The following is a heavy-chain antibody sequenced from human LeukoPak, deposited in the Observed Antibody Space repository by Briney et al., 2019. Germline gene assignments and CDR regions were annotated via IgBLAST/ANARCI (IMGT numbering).Heavy chain of an antibody. Sequence: SETLSLTCTVSGGSISSSSYYWGWIRQPPGKGLEWIGSIYYSGSTYYNPSLKSRVTISVDTSKNQFSLKLSSVTAADTAVYYCAIEGAGMAVAGTNPDAFDIWGQGTMVTVSS. D-gene: IGHD6-19*01. J-gene: IGHJ3*02. V-gene: IGHV4-39*01. CDR1: GGSISSSSYY. CDR2: IYYSGST. CDR3: AIEGAGMAVAGTNPDAFDI.